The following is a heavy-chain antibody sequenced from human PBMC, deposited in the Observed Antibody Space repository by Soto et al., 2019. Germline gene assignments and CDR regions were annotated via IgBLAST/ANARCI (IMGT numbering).Heavy chain of an antibody. CDR3: ARDQRQQLDTNYYYGMDV. CDR2: INAGNGNT. CDR1: GYTFTSYA. V-gene: IGHV1-3*01. J-gene: IGHJ6*02. Sequence: GASVKVSCKASGYTFTSYAMHWVRQAPGQRLEWMGWINAGNGNTKYSQKFQGRVTITRDTSSSTAYMELSSLRSEDTAVYYCARDQRQQLDTNYYYGMDVWGQGTTVTVSS. D-gene: IGHD6-13*01.